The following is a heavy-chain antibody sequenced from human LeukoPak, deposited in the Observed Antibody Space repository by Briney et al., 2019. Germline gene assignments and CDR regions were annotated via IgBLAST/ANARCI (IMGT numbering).Heavy chain of an antibody. D-gene: IGHD3-16*01. CDR2: IYSGDST. Sequence: GGSLRLSCAASGFTVSSNYMSWVRQAPGKGLEWVSVIYSGDSTFYADSVKGRFTISGDNSKDTLYLQMNSLRAEDTAVYYCARALGDAFDIWGQGTMVTVSS. J-gene: IGHJ3*02. V-gene: IGHV3-53*01. CDR1: GFTVSSNY. CDR3: ARALGDAFDI.